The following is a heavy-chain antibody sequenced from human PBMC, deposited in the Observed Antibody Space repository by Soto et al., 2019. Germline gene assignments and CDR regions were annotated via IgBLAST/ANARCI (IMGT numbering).Heavy chain of an antibody. J-gene: IGHJ4*02. D-gene: IGHD3-3*01. Sequence: PGGSLRLSCAASGFTFSNAWMIWVRQAPGKGLEWVGRIKSKTDGGTTDYAAPVKGRFTISRDDSKNTLYLQMNSLRAEDTAVYYCAKDPLNRSFWSGYPVDYWGQGTLVTVSS. CDR3: AKDPLNRSFWSGYPVDY. CDR2: IKSKTDGGTT. V-gene: IGHV3-15*01. CDR1: GFTFSNAW.